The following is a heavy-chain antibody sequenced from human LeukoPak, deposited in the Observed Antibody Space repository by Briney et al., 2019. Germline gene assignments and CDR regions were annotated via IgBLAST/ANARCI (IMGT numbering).Heavy chain of an antibody. CDR2: IYTSGST. Sequence: PSETLSLTCTVSGYSISSGSYYWSWIRQPAGKGLEWIGRIYTSGSTNYNPSLKSRVTISVDTSKNQFSLKLSSVTAADTAVYYCARVPPRPYYFDYWGQGTLVTVSS. J-gene: IGHJ4*02. V-gene: IGHV4-61*02. CDR1: GYSISSGSYY. CDR3: ARVPPRPYYFDY.